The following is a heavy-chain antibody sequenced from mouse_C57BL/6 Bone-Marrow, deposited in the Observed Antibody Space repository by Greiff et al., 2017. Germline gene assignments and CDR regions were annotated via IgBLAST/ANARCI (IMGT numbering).Heavy chain of an antibody. CDR2: ISDGGSYT. CDR1: GFTFSSYA. J-gene: IGHJ4*01. V-gene: IGHV5-4*01. CDR3: ARDRNYGSSSYAMDY. Sequence: DVQLQESGGGLVKPGGSLKLSCAASGFTFSSYAMSWVRQTPEKRLEWVATISDGGSYTYYPDNVKGRFTISRDNAKNNLYLQMSHLKSEDTAMYYCARDRNYGSSSYAMDYWGQGTSVTVSS. D-gene: IGHD1-1*01.